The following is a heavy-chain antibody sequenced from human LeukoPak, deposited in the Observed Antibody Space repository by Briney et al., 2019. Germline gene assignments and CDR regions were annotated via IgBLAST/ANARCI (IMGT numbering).Heavy chain of an antibody. J-gene: IGHJ6*03. CDR2: IRSISSTI. V-gene: IGHV3-48*01. CDR3: AREGVGSSAYYYYYYMDV. CDR1: GFTFSSYS. Sequence: GGSLRLSCAASGFTFSSYSMNWVRQAPGKGREWVSYIRSISSTIYYADSVKGRFTISRDNAKNSLYLQMNSLRAEDTAVYYCAREGVGSSAYYYYYYMDVWGKGTTVTVSS. D-gene: IGHD6-6*01.